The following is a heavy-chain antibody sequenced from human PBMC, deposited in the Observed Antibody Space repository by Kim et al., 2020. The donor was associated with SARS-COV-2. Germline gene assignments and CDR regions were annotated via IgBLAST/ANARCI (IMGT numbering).Heavy chain of an antibody. J-gene: IGHJ5*02. CDR2: ISAYNGNT. V-gene: IGHV1-18*01. CDR1: GYTFTSYG. Sequence: ASVKVSCKASGYTFTSYGISWVRQAPGQGLEWMGWISAYNGNTNYAQKLQGRVTMTTDTSTSTAYMELRSLRSDDTAVYYCARGEYYDSSGNWFDPWGQGTLVTVSS. D-gene: IGHD3-22*01. CDR3: ARGEYYDSSGNWFDP.